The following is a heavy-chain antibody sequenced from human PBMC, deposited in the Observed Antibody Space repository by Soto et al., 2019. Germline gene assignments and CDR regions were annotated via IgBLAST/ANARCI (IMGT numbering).Heavy chain of an antibody. CDR1: GGTFSSYA. J-gene: IGHJ4*02. Sequence: SVKVSCKASGGTFSSYAISWVRQAPGQGLEWMGGIIPIFGTANYAQKFQGRVTITADESTSTAYMELSSLRSEDTAVYYCARPCPLPHRIVAKIRWGQGTLLTVSS. CDR3: ARPCPLPHRIVAKIR. D-gene: IGHD5-12*01. V-gene: IGHV1-69*13. CDR2: IIPIFGTA.